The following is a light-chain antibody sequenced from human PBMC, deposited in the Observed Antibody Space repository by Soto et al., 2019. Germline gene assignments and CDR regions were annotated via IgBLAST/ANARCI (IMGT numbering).Light chain of an antibody. Sequence: QSALTQPPSVSGAPGQRVTISCTGSSSNIGLGYDVSWYQQLPGTAPKVLIYGNNNRPSGVPDRFSGSKSGTSASLAITGLQAEDEADYYCQSYDSSLSGVVFGGGTKITVL. CDR2: GNN. CDR1: SSNIGLGYD. V-gene: IGLV1-40*01. CDR3: QSYDSSLSGVV. J-gene: IGLJ2*01.